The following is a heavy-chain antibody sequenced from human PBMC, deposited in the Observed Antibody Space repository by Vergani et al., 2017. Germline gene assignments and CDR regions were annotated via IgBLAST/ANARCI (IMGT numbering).Heavy chain of an antibody. CDR1: GFSFSSFG. CDR2: IHYDGSHD. Sequence: QVQLVESGGGVVQPGRSLRLSCAASGFSFSSFGFHWVRQAPGKGLEWVAFIHYDGSHDYYIDSVKGRFTMSRDNSKNPLILQMNGLRAEDTAVYYCARDGGCATIGCYLSGAFDYWGLGTLVSVSS. D-gene: IGHD2-2*01. CDR3: ARDGGCATIGCYLSGAFDY. V-gene: IGHV3-33*01. J-gene: IGHJ4*02.